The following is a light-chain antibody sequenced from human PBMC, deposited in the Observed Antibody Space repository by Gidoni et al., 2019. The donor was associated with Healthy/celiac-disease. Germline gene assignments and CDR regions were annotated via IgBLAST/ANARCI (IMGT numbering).Light chain of an antibody. CDR1: QGISNY. V-gene: IGKV1-33*01. J-gene: IGKJ4*01. CDR3: QQYDNWPPIT. CDR2: DAS. Sequence: DIQMTQSPASLSASVGDRVTLTCQASQGISNYLNWYQQKPGHAPKLLIYDASNLATGIPARFSGSGSGTEFTLTISSLQSEDFAIYYCQQYDNWPPITFGGGTKVEIK.